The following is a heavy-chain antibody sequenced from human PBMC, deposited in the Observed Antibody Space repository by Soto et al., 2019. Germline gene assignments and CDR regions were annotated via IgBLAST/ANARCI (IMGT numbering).Heavy chain of an antibody. D-gene: IGHD3-10*01. V-gene: IGHV4-59*01. CDR1: GGSISSYY. J-gene: IGHJ6*03. Sequence: SETLSLTCTVSGGSISSYYWSWIRQPPGKGLEWIGYIYYSGSTNYNPSLKSRVTISVDTSKNQFSLKLSSVTAADTAVYYCARALDYYGSGSYYYYYYMDVWGKGTTVTVSS. CDR2: IYYSGST. CDR3: ARALDYYGSGSYYYYYYMDV.